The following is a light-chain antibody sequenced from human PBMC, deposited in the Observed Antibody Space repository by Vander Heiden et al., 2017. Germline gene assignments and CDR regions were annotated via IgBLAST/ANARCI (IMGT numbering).Light chain of an antibody. CDR2: DVT. V-gene: IGLV2-14*03. Sequence: QSALTQPASVSGSPGQSIILSCTGTSIDVGGYKDVSLYQHHACNSPKLIVYDVTHRPSGVSNRCSGSKSCNTVSLTISGLQAEDEADYYCSSYRTNSYRIFGSGTKVTVL. J-gene: IGLJ1*01. CDR1: SIDVGGYKD. CDR3: SSYRTNSYRI.